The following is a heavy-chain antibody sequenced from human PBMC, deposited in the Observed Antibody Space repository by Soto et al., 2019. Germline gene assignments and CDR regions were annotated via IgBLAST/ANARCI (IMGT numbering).Heavy chain of an antibody. CDR3: ARVVATVAGPYGMDV. CDR2: ISAYNGNT. D-gene: IGHD6-19*01. CDR1: DYTFTSYV. V-gene: IGHV1-18*01. J-gene: IGHJ6*02. Sequence: ASVKVSCKASDYTFTSYVISWVRQAPAQGLEWMGWISAYNGNTNFAQKLQGRVTMTTDTSTSTAYMELRSLRSDDTAVYYCARVVATVAGPYGMDVWGQGTTVTVSS.